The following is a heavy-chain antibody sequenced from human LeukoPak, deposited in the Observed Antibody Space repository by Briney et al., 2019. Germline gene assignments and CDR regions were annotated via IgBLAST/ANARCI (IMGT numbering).Heavy chain of an antibody. CDR3: AREPFGESGHGAFDI. D-gene: IGHD3-10*01. V-gene: IGHV3-30-3*01. CDR1: GVTFSSFA. Sequence: PGGSLRLSCAASGVTFSSFAILSGREAPGTWLESLAVLSYDGSNKYYADSVKGRFTISRDNSKNTLYLQMNSLRAEDTAVYYCAREPFGESGHGAFDIWGQGTMVTVSS. CDR2: LSYDGSNK. J-gene: IGHJ3*02.